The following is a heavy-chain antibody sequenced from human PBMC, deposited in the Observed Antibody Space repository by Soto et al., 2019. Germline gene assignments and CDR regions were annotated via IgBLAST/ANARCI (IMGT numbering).Heavy chain of an antibody. CDR3: ARGSYYYDSSGYDHY. Sequence: QVQLQESGPGLVKPSQTLSLTCTVSGGSISSGDYYWSWIRQPPGKGLEWIGYIYYSGSTYYNPSLESRFTISVGKSKNQFALKLSSVTAADTAVYYWARGSYYYDSSGYDHYWGQGTLVTVSS. J-gene: IGHJ4*02. V-gene: IGHV4-30-4*01. D-gene: IGHD3-22*01. CDR1: GGSISSGDYY. CDR2: IYYSGST.